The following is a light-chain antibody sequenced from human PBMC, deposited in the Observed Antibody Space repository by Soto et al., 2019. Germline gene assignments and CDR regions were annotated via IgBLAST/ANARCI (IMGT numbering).Light chain of an antibody. V-gene: IGKV3-15*01. J-gene: IGKJ4*01. CDR2: KTS. Sequence: EVVMTQSPATVSVSPGERTSLSCRASQSIGTNLGWYQQNPGQAPRLLISKTSTRATGVPARFSGSGSGTEFTLSISSLQSEDIAVYYCQQYAGWPLTFGGGTKV. CDR3: QQYAGWPLT. CDR1: QSIGTN.